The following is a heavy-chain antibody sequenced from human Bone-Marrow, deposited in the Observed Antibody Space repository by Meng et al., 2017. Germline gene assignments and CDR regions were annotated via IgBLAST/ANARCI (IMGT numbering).Heavy chain of an antibody. CDR1: GFSLSTSGVG. J-gene: IGHJ4*02. D-gene: IGHD3-22*01. V-gene: IGHV2-5*02. CDR3: AHESSGYYPYYFDY. CDR2: IYWDDDK. Sequence: SGPTLVKPTQTLTLTCTFSGFSLSTSGVGVGWIRQPPGKSLEWLALIYWDDDKRYSPSLKSRLTITKDTSKNQVVLTMTNMDPVDTATYYCAHESSGYYPYYFDYWGQGTLVTVSS.